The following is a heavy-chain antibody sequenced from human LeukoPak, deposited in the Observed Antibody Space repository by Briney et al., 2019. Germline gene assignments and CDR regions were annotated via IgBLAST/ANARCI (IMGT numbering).Heavy chain of an antibody. J-gene: IGHJ4*02. D-gene: IGHD4-11*01. CDR2: IDANNGDT. Sequence: ASVKISCKASGYTFRGNYIHWLRQAPGQGLEWMGWIDANNGDTKSAQKFQGRVTMSRDTSISTAYMDLSSLSPDDAAVYYCARDPSSVSLYFFDYWGQGTLVTVSS. CDR3: ARDPSSVSLYFFDY. CDR1: GYTFRGNY. V-gene: IGHV1-2*02.